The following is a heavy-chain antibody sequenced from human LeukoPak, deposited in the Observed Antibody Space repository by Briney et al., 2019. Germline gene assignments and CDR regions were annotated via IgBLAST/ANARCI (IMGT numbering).Heavy chain of an antibody. D-gene: IGHD3-10*01. J-gene: IGHJ4*02. CDR1: GFTFSSYD. V-gene: IGHV3-23*01. Sequence: GGSLRLSCAASGFTFSSYDMSWVRQTPGKGLEWVSEISGSGGSTCYADSVKGRFAISRDNSKNTLYLQMNSLRVEDTAVYYCAKPGRSFTSGYWGQGTLVTVSS. CDR3: AKPGRSFTSGY. CDR2: ISGSGGST.